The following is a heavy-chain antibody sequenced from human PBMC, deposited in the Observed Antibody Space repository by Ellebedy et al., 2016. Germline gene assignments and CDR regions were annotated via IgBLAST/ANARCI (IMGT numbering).Heavy chain of an antibody. J-gene: IGHJ4*02. D-gene: IGHD6-13*01. CDR3: ARCIAAAGMNGGFDY. CDR2: ISSSSSYI. V-gene: IGHV3-21*01. Sequence: GGSLRLSCAASGFTFSIYSMNWVRQAPGKGLEWVSSISSSSSYIYYADSVKGRFTISRDNAKNSLYLQMNSLRAEDTAVYYCARCIAAAGMNGGFDYWGQGTLVTVPS. CDR1: GFTFSIYS.